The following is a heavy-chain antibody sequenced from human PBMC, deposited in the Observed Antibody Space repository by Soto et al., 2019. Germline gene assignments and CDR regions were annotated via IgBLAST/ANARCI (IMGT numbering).Heavy chain of an antibody. V-gene: IGHV3-23*01. Sequence: EEQVLESGGGSAQPGGSLRLSCAASGFTFSNYGMTWVRQAPGKGLEWVSSINPRGIDTKYADSVKGRFTIARDNSKNMMYLQMNNLRAEDTAVYYCAKGGAYCYDDCIRAYWGQGTMVTVSS. CDR3: AKGGAYCYDDCIRAY. CDR1: GFTFSNYG. CDR2: INPRGIDT. D-gene: IGHD2-21*02. J-gene: IGHJ4*02.